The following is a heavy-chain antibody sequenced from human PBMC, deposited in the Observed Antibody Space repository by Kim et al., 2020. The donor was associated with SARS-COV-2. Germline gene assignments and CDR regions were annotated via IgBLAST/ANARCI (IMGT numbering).Heavy chain of an antibody. J-gene: IGHJ4*02. CDR2: IKRKDGRERETT. Sequence: GGSLRLSCAASGFSFSNVWMSWVRQAPGKGLEWVGRIKRKDGRERETTDYAAPVKGRFSISRDDSKSTVYLQMNGLKSEDTAVYYCAAGLGRTDTDYWGQGTLVTVSS. D-gene: IGHD1-1*01. V-gene: IGHV3-15*01. CDR3: AAGLGRTDTDY. CDR1: GFSFSNVW.